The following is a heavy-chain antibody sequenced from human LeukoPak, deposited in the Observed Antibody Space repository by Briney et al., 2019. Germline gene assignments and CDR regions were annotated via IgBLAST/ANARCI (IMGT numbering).Heavy chain of an antibody. Sequence: KPSETLSLTCSVSGGSIMSYNHYWGWIRQPPGKGLEWIGSIYNSVSPYYNPSLRSRVTISAETSNNQFSVRLTSVTAADTAIYYCVRHFSRSFLGGWSDPWGQGSLVTVSS. V-gene: IGHV4-39*01. CDR1: GGSIMSYNHY. D-gene: IGHD2/OR15-2a*01. CDR3: VRHFSRSFLGGWSDP. J-gene: IGHJ5*02. CDR2: IYNSVSP.